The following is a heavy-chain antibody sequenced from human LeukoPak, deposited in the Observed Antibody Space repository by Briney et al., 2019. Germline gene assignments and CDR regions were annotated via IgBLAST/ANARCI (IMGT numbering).Heavy chain of an antibody. V-gene: IGHV4-59*01. Sequence: SETLSLTCTVSGDSLSSYYWSWVRHPPGKGPEWIVYIYYSGSTNYNPSLKSRVTISVDTSKNQFSLKLSSVTAADTAVYYCAREGYSGLLDYWGQGTLVTVSS. CDR2: IYYSGST. D-gene: IGHD5-12*01. CDR1: GDSLSSYY. CDR3: AREGYSGLLDY. J-gene: IGHJ4*02.